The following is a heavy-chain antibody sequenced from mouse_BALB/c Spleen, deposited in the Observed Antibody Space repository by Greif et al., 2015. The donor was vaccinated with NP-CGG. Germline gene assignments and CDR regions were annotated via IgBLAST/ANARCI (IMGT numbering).Heavy chain of an antibody. D-gene: IGHD2-3*01. CDR2: ISSGGSYT. CDR3: ARHKDGFLPHYYAMDY. J-gene: IGHJ4*01. CDR1: GFTFSSYG. V-gene: IGHV5-6*01. Sequence: EVKLMESGGDLVKPGGSLKLSCAASGFTFSSYGMSWVRQTPDKRLEWVATISSGGSYTYYPDSVKGRFTISRDNAKNTLYLQMSSLKSEATAMYYCARHKDGFLPHYYAMDYCGQGTSVTVSS.